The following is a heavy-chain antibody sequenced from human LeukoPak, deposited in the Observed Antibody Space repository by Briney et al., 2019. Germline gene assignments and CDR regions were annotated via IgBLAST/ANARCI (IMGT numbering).Heavy chain of an antibody. V-gene: IGHV1-2*02. J-gene: IGHJ6*03. D-gene: IGHD6-19*01. Sequence: ASVQVSCKASGYTFTGYYMHWVRQAPGQGLEWMGWINPNSGGTNYAQKFQGRVTMTRDTSISTAYMELSRLRSDDTAVYYCARVGRVAVAGSDSLYYYYMDVWGKGTTVTVSS. CDR2: INPNSGGT. CDR3: ARVGRVAVAGSDSLYYYYMDV. CDR1: GYTFTGYY.